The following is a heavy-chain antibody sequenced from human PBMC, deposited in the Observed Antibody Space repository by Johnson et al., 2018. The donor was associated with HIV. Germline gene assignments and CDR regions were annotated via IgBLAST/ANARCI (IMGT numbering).Heavy chain of an antibody. V-gene: IGHV3-30-3*01. CDR2: LSYDGSTK. D-gene: IGHD3-22*01. CDR1: VFIFSSYA. CDR3: ARDGYYYDSSGYYDHDGFDI. Sequence: QVQLVESGGGVVQPGRSLRLSCAASVFIFSSYAMHWVRQAPGKGLEWVAVLSYDGSTKYYADSVTGRFTISRDNSKNTLYLQMNSLRAEETAVYYCARDGYYYDSSGYYDHDGFDIWGQGTMVTVSS. J-gene: IGHJ3*02.